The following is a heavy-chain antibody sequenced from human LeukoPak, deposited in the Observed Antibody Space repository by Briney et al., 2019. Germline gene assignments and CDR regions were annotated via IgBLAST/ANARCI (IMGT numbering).Heavy chain of an antibody. D-gene: IGHD6-6*01. CDR1: GGSISSYY. CDR2: IYYSGST. J-gene: IGHJ3*01. V-gene: IGHV4-59*08. Sequence: SGTLSLTCTVSGGSISSYYWNWIRQPPGKGLEWIGYIYYSGSTNYNPSLKSRVTTLVDTSKNQFSLRLSSVTAADTAVYYCAREYSSSSGRRAFDFWGQGTMVTVSS. CDR3: AREYSSSSGRRAFDF.